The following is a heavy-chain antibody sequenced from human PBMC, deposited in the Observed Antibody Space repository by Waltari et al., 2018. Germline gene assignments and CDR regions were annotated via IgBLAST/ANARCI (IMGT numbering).Heavy chain of an antibody. D-gene: IGHD6-19*01. CDR3: ARHWPPYSSGLYDY. CDR1: GYSFTTYW. Sequence: ESLRISCKGSGYSFTTYWISWVRQMSGKGLEWMGRIDPSDSYTNYSPSFQVHVTISADKSISTAYLQWSSLKASDTAMYYCARHWPPYSSGLYDYWGQGTLVTVSS. V-gene: IGHV5-10-1*01. CDR2: IDPSDSYT. J-gene: IGHJ4*02.